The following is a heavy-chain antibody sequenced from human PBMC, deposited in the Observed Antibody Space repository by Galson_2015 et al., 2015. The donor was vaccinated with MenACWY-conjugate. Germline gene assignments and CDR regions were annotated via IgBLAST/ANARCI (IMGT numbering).Heavy chain of an antibody. Sequence: SLRLSCAASGFTFTKAWMSWFRQAPGKGLEWVGRIKTEIGGGAKDYAAPGQGRFTVSRDDSTSTMYLQMNSLKTDDTSRYYCATFSALFAFDVGGQGTIVTDS. V-gene: IGHV3-15*01. J-gene: IGHJ3*01. CDR1: GFTFTKAW. D-gene: IGHD1-26*01. CDR3: ATFSALFAFDV. CDR2: IKTEIGGGAK.